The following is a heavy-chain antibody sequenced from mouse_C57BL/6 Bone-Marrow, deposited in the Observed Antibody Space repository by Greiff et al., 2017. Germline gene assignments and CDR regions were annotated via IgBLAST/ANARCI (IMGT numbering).Heavy chain of an antibody. CDR2: ISSGGVYI. V-gene: IGHV5-9-1*02. J-gene: IGHJ3*01. CDR1: GFTFSSYA. D-gene: IGHD1-1*01. CDR3: TRDYYYGSSSFAY. Sequence: EVNLVQSGAGLVKPGGSLKLSCAASGFTFSSYAMSWVRQTPEKRLEWVAYISSGGVYIYYADTVKGRATISRDNARNTLYLQISSLTSEDTAMYYCTRDYYYGSSSFAYWGQGTLVTVSA.